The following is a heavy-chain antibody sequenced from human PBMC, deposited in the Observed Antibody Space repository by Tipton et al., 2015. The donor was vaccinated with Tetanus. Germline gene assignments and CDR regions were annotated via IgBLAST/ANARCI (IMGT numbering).Heavy chain of an antibody. CDR2: TYYRSKWYN. Sequence: TLSLTCAISGDSVSSNSAAWNWIRQSPSRGLEWLGRTYYRSKWYNDYAVSVKSRITINPDTSKNPFSLQLNSVTPEDTAVYYCARDRQQLVRDGGYAFDIWGQGTMVTVSS. CDR3: ARDRQQLVRDGGYAFDI. V-gene: IGHV6-1*01. J-gene: IGHJ3*02. D-gene: IGHD6-13*01. CDR1: GDSVSSNSAA.